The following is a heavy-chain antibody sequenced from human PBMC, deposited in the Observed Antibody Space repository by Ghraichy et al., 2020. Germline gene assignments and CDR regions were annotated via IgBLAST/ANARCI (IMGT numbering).Heavy chain of an antibody. CDR3: ARDYSDLRGDYFDY. J-gene: IGHJ4*02. V-gene: IGHV4-59*01. Sequence: SETLSLTCTVSGGSISSYYWSWIRQPPGKGLEWIGYIYYSGSTNYNPSLKSRVTISVDTSKNQFSLKLSSVTAADTAVYYCARDYSDLRGDYFDYWGQGTLVTVSS. D-gene: IGHD3-10*01. CDR1: GGSISSYY. CDR2: IYYSGST.